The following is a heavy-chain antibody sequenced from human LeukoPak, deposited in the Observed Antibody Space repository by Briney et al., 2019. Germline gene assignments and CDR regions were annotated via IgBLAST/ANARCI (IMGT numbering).Heavy chain of an antibody. V-gene: IGHV3-21*04. CDR2: ISSSSYI. CDR1: GFTFSSYS. D-gene: IGHD1-14*01. Sequence: GGSLRLSCAASGFTFSSYSMNWVRQAPGKGLEWVSSISSSSYIYYADSVKGRFTISRDNAKNSLYLQMNSLRAEDTAVYYCARVTTVRSPYYFDYWGQGTLVTVSS. CDR3: ARVTTVRSPYYFDY. J-gene: IGHJ4*02.